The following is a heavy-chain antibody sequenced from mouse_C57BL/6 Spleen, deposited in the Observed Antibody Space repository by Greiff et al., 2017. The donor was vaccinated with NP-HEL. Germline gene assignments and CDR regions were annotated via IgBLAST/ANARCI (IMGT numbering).Heavy chain of an antibody. V-gene: IGHV5-17*01. Sequence: EVKLVESGGGLVKPGGSLKLSCAASGFTFSDYGMHWVRQAPEKGLEWVAYISSGSSTIYYADTVKGRFTISRDNAKNTLFLQMTSLRSEDTAMYYCARYPDYYGSSPSYAMDYWGQGTSVTVSS. CDR1: GFTFSDYG. D-gene: IGHD1-1*01. J-gene: IGHJ4*01. CDR3: ARYPDYYGSSPSYAMDY. CDR2: ISSGSSTI.